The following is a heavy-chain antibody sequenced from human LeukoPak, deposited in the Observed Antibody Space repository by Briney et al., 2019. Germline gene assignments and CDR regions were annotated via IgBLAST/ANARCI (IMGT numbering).Heavy chain of an antibody. CDR3: ARLLVLWFGESYYFDY. CDR2: IKQDGGEK. V-gene: IGHV3-7*01. D-gene: IGHD3-10*01. J-gene: IGHJ4*02. Sequence: GGSLRLSCAASGFTFSSYGMHWVRQAPGKGLEWVANIKQDGGEKYYVDSVKGRFTISRDNAKNSLYLQMNSLRAEDTAVYYCARLLVLWFGESYYFDYWGQGTLVTVSS. CDR1: GFTFSSYG.